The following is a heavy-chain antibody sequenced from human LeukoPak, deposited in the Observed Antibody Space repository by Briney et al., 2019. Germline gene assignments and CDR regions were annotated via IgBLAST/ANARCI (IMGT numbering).Heavy chain of an antibody. CDR3: ARGRVSSGYYIYYYMDV. V-gene: IGHV1-18*01. CDR1: GYTFTSYG. Sequence: GASVKVSCKASGYTFTSYGISWVRQAPGQGLEGMGWISAYNGNTNYAQKLQGRVTMTTDTSTSTAYMELRSLRSDDTAVYYCARGRVSSGYYIYYYMDVWGKGTTVTVSS. D-gene: IGHD3-22*01. J-gene: IGHJ6*03. CDR2: ISAYNGNT.